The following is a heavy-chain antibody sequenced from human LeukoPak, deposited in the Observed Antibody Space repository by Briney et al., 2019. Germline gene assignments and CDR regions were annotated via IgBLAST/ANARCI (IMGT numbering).Heavy chain of an antibody. CDR2: IWYDGSNK. V-gene: IGHV3-33*01. D-gene: IGHD6-19*01. Sequence: GRSLRLSCAASGFTFSSYGMHWVRQAPGKRLEWVAVIWYDGSNKYYADSVKGRFTISRDNSKNTLYLQMNSLRAEDTAVYYCARNRSSGWSPFDYWGQGTLVTVSS. J-gene: IGHJ4*02. CDR3: ARNRSSGWSPFDY. CDR1: GFTFSSYG.